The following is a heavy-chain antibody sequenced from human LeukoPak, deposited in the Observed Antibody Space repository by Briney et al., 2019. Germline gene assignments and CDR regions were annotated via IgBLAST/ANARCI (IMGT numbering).Heavy chain of an antibody. Sequence: GGSLRLSCAASGFSFSNYAMTWVRQAPGKGLQWVSAISGGGDSINYADTVKGRFTIFRDNSKNTLYLQMNSLRAEDTAVYYCAKGAGGNGWYYFDYWGQGTLVTVSS. V-gene: IGHV3-23*01. CDR1: GFSFSNYA. CDR2: ISGGGDSI. CDR3: AKGAGGNGWYYFDY. J-gene: IGHJ4*02. D-gene: IGHD6-19*01.